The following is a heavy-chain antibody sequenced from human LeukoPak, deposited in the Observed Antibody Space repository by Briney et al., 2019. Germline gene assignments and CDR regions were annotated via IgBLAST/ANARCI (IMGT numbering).Heavy chain of an antibody. Sequence: GGSLRLSCSASGFTFSSYAMHWVRQAPGKGLEYVSAISSNGGSTYYADSVKGRFTISRDNAKNSLYLQMDSLRDEDTAVYYCARDRPNTGFDFDYWGRGTLVTVSS. J-gene: IGHJ4*02. CDR1: GFTFSSYA. D-gene: IGHD3-10*01. V-gene: IGHV3-64*04. CDR3: ARDRPNTGFDFDY. CDR2: ISSNGGST.